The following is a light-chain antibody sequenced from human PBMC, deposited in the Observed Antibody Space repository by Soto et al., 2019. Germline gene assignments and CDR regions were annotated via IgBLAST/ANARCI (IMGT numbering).Light chain of an antibody. CDR3: QQYTGPPTT. J-gene: IGKJ5*01. Sequence: DIVLTQSPGTLSLSPGERVTLSCRASQNIISNLAWYQQKPGQAPRLLIYGASTRAAGIPDRFSGSGSGTDFTLTITRLEPEDSAVYFCQQYTGPPTTFGQGTRLEIK. V-gene: IGKV3-20*01. CDR1: QNIISN. CDR2: GAS.